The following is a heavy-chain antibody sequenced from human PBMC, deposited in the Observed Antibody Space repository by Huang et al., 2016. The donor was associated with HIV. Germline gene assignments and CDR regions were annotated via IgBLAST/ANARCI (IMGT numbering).Heavy chain of an antibody. D-gene: IGHD2-15*01. CDR1: GYTFTGYY. CDR2: INPKSGGT. Sequence: QVQLVQSGAEVKKPGASVKVSCKASGYTFTGYYMHWVRQAPGQGLEWMGWINPKSGGTNYAQKFQGRGTMTRDTSISTAYMELSRLRSDDTAVYYCAREVVSATGYYYYGMDVWGQGTTVTVSS. J-gene: IGHJ6*02. V-gene: IGHV1-2*02. CDR3: AREVVSATGYYYYGMDV.